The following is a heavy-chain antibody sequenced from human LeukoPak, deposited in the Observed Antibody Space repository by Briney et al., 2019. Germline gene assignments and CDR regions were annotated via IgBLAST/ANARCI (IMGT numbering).Heavy chain of an antibody. CDR2: IQYDGSTT. CDR3: ARALVAGVTLNALDI. V-gene: IGHV3-74*01. Sequence: PGGSLRLSCAASGFSFSSCWMHWVRQAPGKGLVWVARIQYDGSTTNYADSVKGRFTISRDNAKKTLYVQMNSLRAEDTAEYYCARALVAGVTLNALDIWGQGTMVTVSS. CDR1: GFSFSSCW. J-gene: IGHJ3*02. D-gene: IGHD2-15*01.